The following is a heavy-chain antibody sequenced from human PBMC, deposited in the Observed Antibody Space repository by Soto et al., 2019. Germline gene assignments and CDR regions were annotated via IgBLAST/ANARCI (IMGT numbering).Heavy chain of an antibody. D-gene: IGHD3-3*01. CDR3: AKDRVVIIWYYYYGMDV. V-gene: IGHV3-30*18. CDR1: GFTFSSYG. J-gene: IGHJ6*02. CDR2: ISYDGSNK. Sequence: PGGSLRLSCAASGFTFSSYGMHWVRQAPGKGLEWVAVISYDGSNKYYADSVKGRFTISRDDSKNTLYLQMNSLRAEDTAAYYCAKDRVVIIWYYYYGMDVWGQGTTVTVSS.